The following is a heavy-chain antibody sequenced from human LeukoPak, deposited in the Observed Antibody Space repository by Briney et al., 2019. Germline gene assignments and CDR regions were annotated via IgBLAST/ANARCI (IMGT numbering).Heavy chain of an antibody. V-gene: IGHV4-4*02. CDR3: ARVRIRGGFGDRRGYFDY. D-gene: IGHD3-10*01. Sequence: SGTLSLTCAVSGGSISSSNWWSWVRPPPGKGLEWIGEIYHSGSTNYNPSLKSRVTISVDKSKNQFSLKLSSVTAADTAVYYCARVRIRGGFGDRRGYFDYWGQGTLVTVSS. CDR2: IYHSGST. CDR1: GGSISSSNW. J-gene: IGHJ4*02.